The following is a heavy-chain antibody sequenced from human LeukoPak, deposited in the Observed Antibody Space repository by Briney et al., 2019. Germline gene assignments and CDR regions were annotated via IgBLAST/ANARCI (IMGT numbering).Heavy chain of an antibody. Sequence: GRSLRLSCAASGFTFSSYGMHWVRQAPGKGLEWVAVISYDGSNKYYADSVKGRFTISRDNSKNTLYLQMNSLRAEDTAVYYCAKVSDSSGWYSNYWGQGTWSPSP. D-gene: IGHD6-19*01. CDR1: GFTFSSYG. CDR3: AKVSDSSGWYSNY. V-gene: IGHV3-30*18. J-gene: IGHJ4*02. CDR2: ISYDGSNK.